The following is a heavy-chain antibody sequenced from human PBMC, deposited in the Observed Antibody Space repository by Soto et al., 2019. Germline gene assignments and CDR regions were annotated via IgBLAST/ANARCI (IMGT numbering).Heavy chain of an antibody. CDR3: AKTVVRGVTYYYYYYGMDV. D-gene: IGHD3-10*01. Sequence: GGSLRLSCAASGFTFSSYAMSWVRQAPGKGLEWVSAISGSGGSTYYADSVKGRFTISRDNSKSTLYLQMNSLRAEDTAVYYCAKTVVRGVTYYYYYYGMDVWGQGTTVTVSS. J-gene: IGHJ6*02. CDR2: ISGSGGST. V-gene: IGHV3-23*01. CDR1: GFTFSSYA.